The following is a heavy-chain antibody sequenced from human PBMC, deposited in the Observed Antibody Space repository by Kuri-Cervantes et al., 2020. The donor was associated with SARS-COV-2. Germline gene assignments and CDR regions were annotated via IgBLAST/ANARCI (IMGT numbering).Heavy chain of an antibody. CDR3: ARDDLLQGGNNWFDP. Sequence: SETLSLTCTVSGGSISSYYWSWIRRPPGKGLEWIGYIYYSGSTNYNPSLKSRVTISVDTSKNQFSLRLSSVTAADTAVYYCARDDLLQGGNNWFDPWGQGTLVTVSS. CDR2: IYYSGST. D-gene: IGHD2-21*01. CDR1: GGSISSYY. V-gene: IGHV4-59*01. J-gene: IGHJ5*02.